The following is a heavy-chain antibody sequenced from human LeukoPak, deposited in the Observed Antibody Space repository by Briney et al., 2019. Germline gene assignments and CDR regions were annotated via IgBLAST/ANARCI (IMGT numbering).Heavy chain of an antibody. CDR3: AREEVIAAAGPTLDY. D-gene: IGHD6-13*01. V-gene: IGHV1-2*02. Sequence: ASVKVSCKASGYTFTDYYMHWVRPAPGQGLEWMGWINPNSGGTNYAQKFQGRVTMTRDTSISTAYMELSRLRSDDTAVFYCAREEVIAAAGPTLDYWGQGALVTVSS. CDR1: GYTFTDYY. CDR2: INPNSGGT. J-gene: IGHJ4*02.